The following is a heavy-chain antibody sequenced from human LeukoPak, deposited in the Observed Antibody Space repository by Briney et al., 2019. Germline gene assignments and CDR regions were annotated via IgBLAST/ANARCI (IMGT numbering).Heavy chain of an antibody. D-gene: IGHD3-9*01. CDR2: IYHSGST. CDR3: ARVGGYDILTGYYPLPFDY. J-gene: IGHJ4*02. Sequence: PSETLSLTCAVSGYSISSGYYWGWIRQPPGKGLEWIGSIYHSGSTYYNPSLKSRVTISVDTSKNQFSLKPSSVTAADTAVYYCARVGGYDILTGYYPLPFDYWGQGTLVTVSS. CDR1: GYSISSGYY. V-gene: IGHV4-38-2*01.